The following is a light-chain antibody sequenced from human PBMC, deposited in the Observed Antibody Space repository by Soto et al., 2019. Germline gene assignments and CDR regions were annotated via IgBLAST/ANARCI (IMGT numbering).Light chain of an antibody. CDR2: LNSDGSH. CDR3: QTWGTVIRV. J-gene: IGLJ2*01. V-gene: IGLV4-69*02. CDR1: SGHTNYA. Sequence: QPVLTQSPSASASLGASVKLTCTLSSGHTNYAIAWHQQQPDKGPRYLMNLNSDGSHSKGDGIPDRFSGSSSGAERYLTISSLQSEDEADYYCQTWGTVIRVFGGGTKLTVL.